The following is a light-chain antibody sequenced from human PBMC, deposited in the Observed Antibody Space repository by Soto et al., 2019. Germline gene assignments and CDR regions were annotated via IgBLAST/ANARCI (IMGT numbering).Light chain of an antibody. CDR1: QVISTD. J-gene: IGKJ4*01. Sequence: DIQMTQSPSSLSASVGDRVTITCRASQVISTDLNWYQQKSGKAPKLLIDAASRLQSVVPSRFSGSGSGTDFTLTISRLQPEDFASYYCQQSYSNPLSFGVGTKVDIK. CDR3: QQSYSNPLS. V-gene: IGKV1-39*01. CDR2: AAS.